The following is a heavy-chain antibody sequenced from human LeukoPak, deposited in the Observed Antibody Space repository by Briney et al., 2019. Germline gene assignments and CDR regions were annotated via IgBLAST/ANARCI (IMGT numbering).Heavy chain of an antibody. CDR2: INPSGGST. V-gene: IGHV1-46*01. CDR1: GYTFTNFY. J-gene: IGHJ4*02. CDR3: ARGAPGYSYGF. D-gene: IGHD5-18*01. Sequence: ASVKVSCKASGYTFTNFYIHWVRQAPGQGLEWMGIINPSGGSTSYAQKFQGRVTMTRDTSTSTLYMEPSSLRSEDTAVYYCARGAPGYSYGFWGQGTLVTVSS.